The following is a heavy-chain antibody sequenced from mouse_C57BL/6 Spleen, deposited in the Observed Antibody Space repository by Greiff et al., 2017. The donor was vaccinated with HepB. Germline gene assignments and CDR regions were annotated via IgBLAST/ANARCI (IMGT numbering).Heavy chain of an antibody. CDR1: GYTFTDYY. J-gene: IGHJ2*01. Sequence: QVQLKQSGAELVRPGASVKLSCKASGYTFTDYYINWVKQRPGQGLEWIARIYPGSGNTYYNEKFKGKATLTAEKSSSTAYMQLSSLTSEDSAVYFCARTTVVAPYFDYWGQGTTLTVSS. CDR3: ARTTVVAPYFDY. D-gene: IGHD1-1*01. V-gene: IGHV1-76*01. CDR2: IYPGSGNT.